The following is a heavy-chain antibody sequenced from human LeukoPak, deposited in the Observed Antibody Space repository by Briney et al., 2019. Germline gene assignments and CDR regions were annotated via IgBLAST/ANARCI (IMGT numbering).Heavy chain of an antibody. V-gene: IGHV4-59*12. J-gene: IGHJ5*02. CDR1: GGSITNYY. D-gene: IGHD6-13*01. CDR3: AREKYSSRGWFDP. Sequence: SETLSLTCTVSGGSITNYYWSWIRQPPGKGLEYIGHIYSSGSTNYNPSLRSRVTMSVDSSKNQFSLKLSSVTAAGTAVYYCAREKYSSRGWFDPWGQGTLVTVSS. CDR2: IYSSGST.